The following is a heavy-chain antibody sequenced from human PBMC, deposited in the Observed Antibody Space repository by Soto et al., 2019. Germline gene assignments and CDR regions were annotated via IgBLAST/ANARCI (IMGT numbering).Heavy chain of an antibody. D-gene: IGHD1-26*01. V-gene: IGHV4-4*07. J-gene: IGHJ5*02. CDR2: IYTSGST. Sequence: ASETLSLTCTVSGGSISSYYWSWIRQPAGKGLEWIGRIYTSGSTNYNPSLKSRVTMSVDTSKNQFSLKLSSVTAADTAVYYCARDRWELLEDNWFDPWGQGTLVTVS. CDR3: ARDRWELLEDNWFDP. CDR1: GGSISSYY.